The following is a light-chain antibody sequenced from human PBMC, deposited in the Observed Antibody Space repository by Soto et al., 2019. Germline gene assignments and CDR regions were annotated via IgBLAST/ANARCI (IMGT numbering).Light chain of an antibody. J-gene: IGKJ1*01. CDR2: GAS. CDR3: QQYGSSPKT. V-gene: IGKV3-20*01. CDR1: QSVSSSY. Sequence: PGERATLSCRASQSVSSSYLAWYQQKPGQAPRLLIYGASSRATGIPDRFSGSGSGTDFTLTISRLEPEDFAVYYCQQYGSSPKTFGQGTKVEIK.